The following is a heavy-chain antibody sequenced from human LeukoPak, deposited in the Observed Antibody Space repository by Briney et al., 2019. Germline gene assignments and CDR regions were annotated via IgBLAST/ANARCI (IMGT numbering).Heavy chain of an antibody. CDR2: IYYTGST. V-gene: IGHV4-59*01. CDR3: ARGQQLVQYYFDY. J-gene: IGHJ4*02. CDR1: GGSISSYY. Sequence: PSETLSLTCTVAGGSISSYYWSWIRQPPGKGLEWIAYIYYTGSTNYNPSLKSRVTMSVDTSKNQFSLKLSSVTAADTAVYYCARGQQLVQYYFDYWGQGTLVTVSS. D-gene: IGHD6-13*01.